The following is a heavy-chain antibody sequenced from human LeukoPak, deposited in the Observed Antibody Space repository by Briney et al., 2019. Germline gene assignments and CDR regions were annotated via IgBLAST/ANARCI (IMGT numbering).Heavy chain of an antibody. CDR2: ISSSGSTI. V-gene: IGHV3-11*01. Sequence: GGSLRLSCAASGFTFSDYYMSWICQAPGKGLEWVSYISSSGSTIYYADSVKGRFTISRDNAKNSLYLQMNSLRAEDTAVYYCARNLYGSGSRTRNAFDIWGQGTMVTVSS. CDR1: GFTFSDYY. CDR3: ARNLYGSGSRTRNAFDI. J-gene: IGHJ3*02. D-gene: IGHD3-10*01.